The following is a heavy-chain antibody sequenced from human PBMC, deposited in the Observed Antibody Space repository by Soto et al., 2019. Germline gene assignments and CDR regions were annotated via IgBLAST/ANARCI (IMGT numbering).Heavy chain of an antibody. Sequence: QVQLQESGPGLVKPSETLSLTCTVSGGSISSYYWSWIRQPPGKGLEWIGYIYYSGSTNYNPSLKSRVTISVDTSKNQFSLKLSSVTAADTAVYYCARDFSSPGGVYYYYGMDVWGQGTTVTVSS. CDR2: IYYSGST. V-gene: IGHV4-59*01. CDR3: ARDFSSPGGVYYYYGMDV. D-gene: IGHD6-6*01. CDR1: GGSISSYY. J-gene: IGHJ6*02.